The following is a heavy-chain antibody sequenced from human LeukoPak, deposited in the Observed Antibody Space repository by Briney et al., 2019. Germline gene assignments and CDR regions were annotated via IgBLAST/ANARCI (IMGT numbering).Heavy chain of an antibody. Sequence: ASVKVSCKASGYTFTSYYMHWVRQAPAQGLEWMGIINPSGGSTSYAQKFQGRVTMTRDVSTSTVYMELSSLRSEDTAVYYCARDYYDFWSGSERESYYFDYWGQGTLVTVSS. CDR3: ARDYYDFWSGSERESYYFDY. CDR2: INPSGGST. D-gene: IGHD3-3*01. CDR1: GYTFTSYY. J-gene: IGHJ4*02. V-gene: IGHV1-46*01.